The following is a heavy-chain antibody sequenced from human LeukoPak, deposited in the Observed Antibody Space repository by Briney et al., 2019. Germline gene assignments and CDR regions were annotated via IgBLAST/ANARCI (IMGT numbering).Heavy chain of an antibody. Sequence: GGSLRLSCAASGFTVSSNYMSWVRQAPGKGLEWVSVIYSGGTSYYADSVKGRFTISRDNSKNTLYLQMNSLRAEDTAVYYCARGYSSGWLHFDYWGQGTLVTVSS. CDR3: ARGYSSGWLHFDY. V-gene: IGHV3-66*01. CDR1: GFTVSSNY. J-gene: IGHJ4*02. CDR2: IYSGGTS. D-gene: IGHD6-19*01.